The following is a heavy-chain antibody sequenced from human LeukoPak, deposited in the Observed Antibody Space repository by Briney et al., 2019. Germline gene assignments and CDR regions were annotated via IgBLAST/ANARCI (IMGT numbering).Heavy chain of an antibody. D-gene: IGHD6-13*01. Sequence: SETLSLTCTVSGGSISSSSYYWGWIRQPPGKGLEWIGSIYYSGSTNYNPSLKSRVTMLVNTSKNQFSLILTSVTAADTAVYHCARIMSSSWLSFDYWGQGTPVTVSS. V-gene: IGHV4-39*07. CDR2: IYYSGST. CDR3: ARIMSSSWLSFDY. CDR1: GGSISSSSYY. J-gene: IGHJ4*02.